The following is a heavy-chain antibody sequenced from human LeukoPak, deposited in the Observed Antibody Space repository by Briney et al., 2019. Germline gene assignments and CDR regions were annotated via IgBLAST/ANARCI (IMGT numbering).Heavy chain of an antibody. J-gene: IGHJ3*02. CDR3: ASYGDYNDAFDI. CDR1: GFTFSSYS. D-gene: IGHD4-17*01. V-gene: IGHV3-21*01. Sequence: GGSLRLSCAASGFTFSSYSMNWVRQAPGKGLEWVSSISSSSSYIYYADSVMGLFTISRDNAKSSLYLQMNSLRAEDTAVYYCASYGDYNDAFDIWGQGTMVTVSS. CDR2: ISSSSSYI.